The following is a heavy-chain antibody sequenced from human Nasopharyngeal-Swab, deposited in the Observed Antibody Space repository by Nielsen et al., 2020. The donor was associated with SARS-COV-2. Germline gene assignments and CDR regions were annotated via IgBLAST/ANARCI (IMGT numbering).Heavy chain of an antibody. Sequence: GESLKISCVGSGFTFSQYAMTWVRQAPGKGLEWVSTISGSGSKTFYADFAKGRFTISRDNSKNTTSLQMSSPRVEDTAVYFCAKVLQVLGDHSNYYQDLNVWGQGTMVSVSS. CDR1: GFTFSQYA. J-gene: IGHJ6*02. CDR3: AKVLQVLGDHSNYYQDLNV. V-gene: IGHV3-23*01. D-gene: IGHD3-22*01. CDR2: ISGSGSKT.